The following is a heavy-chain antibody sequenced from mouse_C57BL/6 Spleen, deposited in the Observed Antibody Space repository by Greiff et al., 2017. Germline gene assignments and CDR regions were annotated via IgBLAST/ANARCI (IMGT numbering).Heavy chain of an antibody. CDR1: GYAFSSSW. CDR2: IYPGDGDT. D-gene: IGHD1-1*01. CDR3: ARRSITTVVPYYAMDY. Sequence: QVQLKQSGPELVKPGASVKISCKASGYAFSSSWMNWVKQRPGKGLEWIGRIYPGDGDTNYTGKFKVKATLTADTSSSTAYMQLSILTSEDSAVYFCARRSITTVVPYYAMDYWGQGTSVTVSS. J-gene: IGHJ4*01. V-gene: IGHV1-82*01.